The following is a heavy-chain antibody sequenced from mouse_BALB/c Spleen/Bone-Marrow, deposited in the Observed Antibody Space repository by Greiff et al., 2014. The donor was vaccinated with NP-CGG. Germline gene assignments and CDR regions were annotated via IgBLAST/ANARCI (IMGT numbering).Heavy chain of an antibody. CDR2: IGSGSGYT. CDR1: GFNLRSTD. J-gene: IGHJ2*01. CDR3: ARQGYHRNDARGLDY. Sequence: EVMLVESGGGLVKSGGSVKLSCAASGFNLRSTDMSWVRQTPEKRLEWVGTIGSGSGYTKYAASVKGRFTISRDNAKNTLYLQMSRLRSEHTSLYYGARQGYHRNDARGLDYWGQGTTLTVSS. V-gene: IGHV5-9-1*01. D-gene: IGHD2-14*01.